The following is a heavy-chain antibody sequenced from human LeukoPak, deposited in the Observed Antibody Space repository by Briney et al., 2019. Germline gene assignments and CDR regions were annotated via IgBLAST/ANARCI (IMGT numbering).Heavy chain of an antibody. CDR3: ARAPYNYYDSSGYSQGVGY. J-gene: IGHJ4*02. CDR2: IIPIFGTA. D-gene: IGHD3-22*01. CDR1: GGTFSSYA. V-gene: IGHV1-69*01. Sequence: SVKVSCKASGGTFSSYAISWVRQAPGQGLEWMGGIIPIFGTANYAQKFQGRVTITADEATSTAYMELSSLRSEDTAVYYCARAPYNYYDSSGYSQGVGYWGQGTLVTVSS.